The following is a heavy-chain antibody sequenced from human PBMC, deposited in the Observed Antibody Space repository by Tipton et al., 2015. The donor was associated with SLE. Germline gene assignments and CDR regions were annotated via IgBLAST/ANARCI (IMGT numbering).Heavy chain of an antibody. V-gene: IGHV1-8*01. CDR3: ARVYRGLAPFDY. CDR1: GNTFTSYD. J-gene: IGHJ4*02. CDR2: MNPNSGNT. Sequence: QSGPEVKKPGASVKVSCKASGNTFTSYDINWVRQATGQGLEWMGWMNPNSGNTGYAQKFQGRVTMTRNTSISTAYMELSSLRSEDTAVYYCARVYRGLAPFDYWGQGTLVTVSS. D-gene: IGHD6-19*01.